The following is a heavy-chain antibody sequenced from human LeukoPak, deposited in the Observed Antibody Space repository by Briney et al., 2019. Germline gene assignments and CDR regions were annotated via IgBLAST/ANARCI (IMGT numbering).Heavy chain of an antibody. CDR3: AKVTAATTVTTAFDY. D-gene: IGHD4-17*01. CDR2: IRSSSVYI. J-gene: IGHJ4*02. CDR1: GFTFSTFG. Sequence: GGSLRLSCTASGFTFSTFGMNWVRQAPGKGLEWVSSIRSSSVYIYYADSVKGRFTVSRDNAKNSLYLQMSSLRAEDTAVYYCAKVTAATTVTTAFDYWGQGTLVTVSS. V-gene: IGHV3-21*04.